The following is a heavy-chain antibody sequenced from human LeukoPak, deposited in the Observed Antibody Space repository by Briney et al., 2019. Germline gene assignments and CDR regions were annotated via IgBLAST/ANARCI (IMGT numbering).Heavy chain of an antibody. CDR1: GFTFNDYY. CDR3: ARNPGPGTLDN. V-gene: IGHV3-11*06. J-gene: IGHJ4*02. CDR2: ISSSGGHT. Sequence: GASLRHSCAASGFTFNDYYMSWIRQAPGKGLEWVSFISSSGGHTNYAVSVKGRFTISRDNAKNSLYLQMNSLRAEDTAVYYCARNPGPGTLDNWGQGTLVTVSS. D-gene: IGHD6-13*01.